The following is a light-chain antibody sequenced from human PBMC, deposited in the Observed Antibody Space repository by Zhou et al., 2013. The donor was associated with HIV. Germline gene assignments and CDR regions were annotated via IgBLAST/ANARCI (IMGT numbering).Light chain of an antibody. J-gene: IGKJ4*01. Sequence: EIVLTQSPATLSLSPGERATLSCRASQSVSGYLAWYQQKPGQTPRLLIYDTSNRATGIPARFTGSGSGTDFTLTISSLEPEDFAVYYCQQRSNWPPSLSFGGGTKVEIK. CDR1: QSVSGY. V-gene: IGKV3-11*01. CDR2: DTS. CDR3: QQRSNWPPSLS.